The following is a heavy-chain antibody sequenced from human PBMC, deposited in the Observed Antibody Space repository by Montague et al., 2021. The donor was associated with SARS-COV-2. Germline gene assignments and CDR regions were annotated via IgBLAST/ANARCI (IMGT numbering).Heavy chain of an antibody. V-gene: IGHV6-1*01. CDR2: TYYGSKWYN. J-gene: IGHJ4*02. CDR3: ARGGWGAPGTGRLFDY. CDR1: GDSVSSNSAA. D-gene: IGHD3-10*01. Sequence: SVISGDSVSSNSAAWNWIRQSPSRGLEWLGRTYYGSKWYNDYAVSVKSRITINPDTSKNQFSLQLNSVTPEDTAVYYCARGGWGAPGTGRLFDYWGQGTLVTVSS.